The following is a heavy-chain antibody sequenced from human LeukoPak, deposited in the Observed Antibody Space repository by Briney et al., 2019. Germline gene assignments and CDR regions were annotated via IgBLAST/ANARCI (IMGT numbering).Heavy chain of an antibody. D-gene: IGHD3-22*01. J-gene: IGHJ4*02. CDR2: IGATGDFT. V-gene: IGHV3-23*01. Sequence: PGGSLRLSCTASGLTFSSYVMIWVRQAPGKGLEWVSAIGATGDFTYYANFVKGRFTISRDNSKNTLYLQMNSLRAEDTAVYYCARGTTMIVVVINVDYWGQGTLVTVSS. CDR1: GLTFSSYV. CDR3: ARGTTMIVVVINVDY.